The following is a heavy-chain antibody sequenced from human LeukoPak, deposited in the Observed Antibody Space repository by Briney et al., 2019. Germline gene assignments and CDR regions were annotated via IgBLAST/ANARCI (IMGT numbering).Heavy chain of an antibody. D-gene: IGHD5-24*01. CDR1: GGSISSISYY. J-gene: IGHJ5*02. Sequence: SETLSLTCTVSGGSISSISYYWGWIRQPPGKGLEWIGSMYHNGSTYYSPSLKSRVTISVDTSKNQFSLKLTSVTAADTAVYYCARHPSGRMWLQQGGWFDPWGQGTLVTVSS. V-gene: IGHV4-39*01. CDR2: MYHNGST. CDR3: ARHPSGRMWLQQGGWFDP.